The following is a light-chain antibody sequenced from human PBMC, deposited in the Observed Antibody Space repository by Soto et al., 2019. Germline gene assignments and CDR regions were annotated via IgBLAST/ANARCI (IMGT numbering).Light chain of an antibody. CDR1: QDISNY. Sequence: DIQMTQSPSSLSASVGDRVTITCRATQDISNYLAWYQQNPGKVPNLLIYAASTLQSGVPSRFSGSGSGTDFTLTISSLQPEDVATYYCQKYNSAPPWTFGQVTKVEI. J-gene: IGKJ1*01. CDR2: AAS. V-gene: IGKV1-27*01. CDR3: QKYNSAPPWT.